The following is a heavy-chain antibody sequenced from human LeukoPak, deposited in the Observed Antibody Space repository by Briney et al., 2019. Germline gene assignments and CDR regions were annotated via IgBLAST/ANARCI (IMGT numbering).Heavy chain of an antibody. CDR1: GFTFSRYW. V-gene: IGHV3-7*01. CDR2: IKEDGGQI. J-gene: IGHJ4*02. Sequence: PGESLRLSCAASGFTFSRYWMSWVRQAPGKGLEWVANIKEDGGQIHYVDSVMGRFTISRDNAKSSLYLQMNSLRAEDTAEHYCARDAGIAVAGTVGHFDYWGQGALVTVSS. D-gene: IGHD6-19*01. CDR3: ARDAGIAVAGTVGHFDY.